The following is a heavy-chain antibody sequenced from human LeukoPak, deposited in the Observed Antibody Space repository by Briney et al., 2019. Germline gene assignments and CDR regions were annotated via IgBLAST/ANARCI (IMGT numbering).Heavy chain of an antibody. J-gene: IGHJ3*02. CDR2: LYRDDTS. CDR1: GLTVSNSY. Sequence: GGSLRLSRAASGLTVSNSYINWVRQPPGKGLEWVSVLYRDDTSYYAESVKGRFTISRDSAKNTLDLQMSGLRAEDTAMYYCVSGYCRGARCHAFAFDIWGQGTMVTVSS. CDR3: VSGYCRGARCHAFAFDI. D-gene: IGHD2-15*01. V-gene: IGHV3-53*03.